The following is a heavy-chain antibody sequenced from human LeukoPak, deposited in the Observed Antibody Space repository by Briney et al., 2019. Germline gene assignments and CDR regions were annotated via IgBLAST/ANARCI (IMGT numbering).Heavy chain of an antibody. Sequence: ASVKVSCKASGYTFTGYYMHWVRRAPGQGLEWMGWMNPNSGDTNYAQKFQGRVTMTSDTSINTAYMDLSSLRSDDTAVYYCARGIRWFGGLHFDYWGQGTLVTVSS. CDR3: ARGIRWFGGLHFDY. CDR2: MNPNSGDT. CDR1: GYTFTGYY. D-gene: IGHD3-10*01. V-gene: IGHV1-2*02. J-gene: IGHJ4*02.